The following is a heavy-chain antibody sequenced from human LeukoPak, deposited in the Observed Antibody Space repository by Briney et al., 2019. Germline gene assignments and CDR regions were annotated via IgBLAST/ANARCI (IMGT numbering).Heavy chain of an antibody. V-gene: IGHV3-48*03. CDR2: ISSSGSTI. CDR3: ARGVPYSSSSSSDY. Sequence: TGGSLRLSCAASGFTFSSYEMNWVRQAPGKGLEWVSYISSSGSTIYYADSVKGRFTISRDNAKNSLYLQMNSLRAEDTAVYYCARGVPYSSSSSSDYWSQGTLVTVSS. D-gene: IGHD6-6*01. CDR1: GFTFSSYE. J-gene: IGHJ4*02.